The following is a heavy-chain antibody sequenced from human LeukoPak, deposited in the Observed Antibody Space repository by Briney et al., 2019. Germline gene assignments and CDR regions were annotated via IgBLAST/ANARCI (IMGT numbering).Heavy chain of an antibody. CDR2: IHYSGST. J-gene: IGHJ3*02. D-gene: IGHD3-22*01. CDR3: ARQGYYDPHAFDI. V-gene: IGHV4-59*08. Sequence: SETLSLTCTVSGGSISSYYWSWIRQPPGKGLEWIGYIHYSGSTNYNPSLKSRVTISVDTSKNQFSLKLSSVTAADTAVYYCARQGYYDPHAFDIWGQGTMVTVSS. CDR1: GGSISSYY.